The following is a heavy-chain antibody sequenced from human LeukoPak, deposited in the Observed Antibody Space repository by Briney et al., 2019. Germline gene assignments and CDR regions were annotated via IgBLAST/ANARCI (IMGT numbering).Heavy chain of an antibody. Sequence: PGGSLRLSCAASGFTFSSYGMSWVRQAPGKGLEWVSAISGSGGSTYYADSVKGRFTISRDNSKNTLYLQMHSLRAEDTAVYYCAKPVVPAAMSFDWFDPWGQGTLVTVSS. CDR1: GFTFSSYG. CDR3: AKPVVPAAMSFDWFDP. V-gene: IGHV3-23*01. CDR2: ISGSGGST. D-gene: IGHD2-2*01. J-gene: IGHJ5*02.